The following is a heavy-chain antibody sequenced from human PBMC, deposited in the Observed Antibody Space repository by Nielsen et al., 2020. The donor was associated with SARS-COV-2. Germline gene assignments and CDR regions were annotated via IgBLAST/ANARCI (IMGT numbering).Heavy chain of an antibody. Sequence: SETLSLTCTVSGGSISTNYWTWIRQPAGKGLEWIRRIYTSGSTKYNPSLKSRVTMSVDTSKNQFSLELSSVTAADTAVYYCARGQHYYDSSGYYVDYWGQGTLVTVSS. J-gene: IGHJ4*02. CDR2: IYTSGST. V-gene: IGHV4-4*07. D-gene: IGHD3-22*01. CDR1: GGSISTNY. CDR3: ARGQHYYDSSGYYVDY.